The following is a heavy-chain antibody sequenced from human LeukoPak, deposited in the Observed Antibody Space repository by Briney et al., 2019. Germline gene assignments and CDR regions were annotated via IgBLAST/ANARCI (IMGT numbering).Heavy chain of an antibody. J-gene: IGHJ4*02. CDR2: IWYDGSNK. CDR3: AREGPRGNSQFDY. D-gene: IGHD2/OR15-2a*01. CDR1: GFTFSSYG. V-gene: IGHV3-33*01. Sequence: GGSLRLSCAASGFTFSSYGMHWVRQAPGKGLEWVALIWYDGSNKYYTDSVKGRLTISRDNSKNTLYLQMNSLRAEDTAMYYCAREGPRGNSQFDYWGQGTLVTVSS.